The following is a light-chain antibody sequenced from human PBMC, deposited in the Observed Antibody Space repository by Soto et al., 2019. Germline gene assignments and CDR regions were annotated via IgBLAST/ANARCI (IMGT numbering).Light chain of an antibody. CDR3: SSYAGNNNLAV. J-gene: IGLJ1*01. CDR2: EVH. CDR1: SSDIGRYTY. Sequence: QSVLTQPASVSGSPGQSITISCTGSSSDIGRYTYVSWYQQHPGKAPKLLLYEVHKRPSGVPDRFSGSKSGNTASLTVSGLQAEDEADYYCSSYAGNNNLAVFGTGTKVTVL. V-gene: IGLV2-8*01.